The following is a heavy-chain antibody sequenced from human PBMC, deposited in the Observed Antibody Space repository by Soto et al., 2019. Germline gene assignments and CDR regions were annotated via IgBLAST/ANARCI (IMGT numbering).Heavy chain of an antibody. CDR3: ARHVGNSPPGS. CDR2: MYYSGST. CDR1: GGSISSSNYH. J-gene: IGHJ4*02. Sequence: SETLSLTCTVSGGSISSSNYHWGWIRQPPGKGLEWIGSMYYSGSTYYNPSLKSRVTISVDTSKNQFSLKLTSVTAADTAVYHRARHVGNSPPGSWGQGTLVTVSS. D-gene: IGHD1-26*01. V-gene: IGHV4-39*01.